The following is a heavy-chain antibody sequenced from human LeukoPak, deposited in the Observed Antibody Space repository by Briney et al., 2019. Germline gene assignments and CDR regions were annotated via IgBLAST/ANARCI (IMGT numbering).Heavy chain of an antibody. Sequence: ASVKVSCKASGFIFTTYGISWVRQAPGQGLEWMGWISPDNGNAHPAPKFQGRVTLTTNTSTTTAYMELSSLRSDDTAVYYCARHYNSPVITWLDPWGQGTLVTVAS. J-gene: IGHJ5*02. V-gene: IGHV1-18*01. CDR3: ARHYNSPVITWLDP. CDR2: ISPDNGNA. CDR1: GFIFTTYG. D-gene: IGHD3-22*01.